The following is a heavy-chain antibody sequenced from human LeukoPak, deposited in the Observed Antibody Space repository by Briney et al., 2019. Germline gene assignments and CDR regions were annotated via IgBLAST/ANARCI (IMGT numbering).Heavy chain of an antibody. CDR3: ARNRYYYGSRNYGVPNWFDP. Sequence: SETLSLTCTVSGGSISSYYWSWIRQPPGKGLKWIGNIYYSGYTTYSPSLRSRVTISVDTSKNQFSLKLNSVTAADTAVYYCARNRYYYGSRNYGVPNWFDPWGQGTLVTVSS. J-gene: IGHJ5*02. CDR2: IYYSGYT. V-gene: IGHV4-59*08. D-gene: IGHD3-10*01. CDR1: GGSISSYY.